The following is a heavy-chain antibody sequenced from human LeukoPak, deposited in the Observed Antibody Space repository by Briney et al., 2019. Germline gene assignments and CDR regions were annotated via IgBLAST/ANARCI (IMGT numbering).Heavy chain of an antibody. CDR3: ARAYSSSWYFNWFDP. Sequence: SETLSLTCTVSGYSISSGYYWGWIRQPPGKGLEWIGSIYHSGSTYYNPSLKSRVTISVDTSKNQSSLKLSSVTAADTAVYYCARAYSSSWYFNWFDPWGQGTLVTVSS. CDR2: IYHSGST. J-gene: IGHJ5*02. CDR1: GYSISSGYY. V-gene: IGHV4-38-2*02. D-gene: IGHD6-13*01.